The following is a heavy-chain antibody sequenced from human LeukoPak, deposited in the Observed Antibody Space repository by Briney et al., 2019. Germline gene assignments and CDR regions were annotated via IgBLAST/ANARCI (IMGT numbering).Heavy chain of an antibody. CDR1: GGSISSYY. CDR3: ARGGVNYKIAGP. D-gene: IGHD3-10*01. Sequence: SETLSLTCTVSGGSISSYYWSWLRQPAGKGLEWIGRIYTSGSTNYNPSLKSRVTMSVDTPKNQFSLKLSSVTAADTAVYYCARGGVNYKIAGPWGQGALVTVSS. J-gene: IGHJ5*02. V-gene: IGHV4-4*07. CDR2: IYTSGST.